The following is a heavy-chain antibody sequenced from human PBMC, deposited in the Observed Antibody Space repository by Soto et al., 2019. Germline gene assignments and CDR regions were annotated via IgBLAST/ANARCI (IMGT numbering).Heavy chain of an antibody. V-gene: IGHV3-21*01. CDR3: AREYTAWLLAYGLDV. Sequence: GGSLRLSCVGSGFTFSTYSINWVRQAPGKGLEWVSSISSRSDICYADSVKGRFTISRDNAKNAVSLHMNSLRAEDTAVYYCAREYTAWLLAYGLDVWGQGTTVTVSS. J-gene: IGHJ6*02. CDR1: GFTFSTYS. D-gene: IGHD2-15*01. CDR2: ISSRSDI.